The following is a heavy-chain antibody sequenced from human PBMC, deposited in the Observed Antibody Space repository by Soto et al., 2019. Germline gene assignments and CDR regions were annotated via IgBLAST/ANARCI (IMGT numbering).Heavy chain of an antibody. CDR1: GFTFSSYA. V-gene: IGHV3-30-3*01. CDR2: ISYDGSNK. J-gene: IGHJ4*02. CDR3: ARDRVHYYDSSGPRFDFDY. Sequence: GGSLRLSCAASGFTFSSYAMHWVRQAPGKGLEWVAVISYDGSNKYYADSVKGRFTISRDNSKNTLYLQMNSLRAEDTAVYYCARDRVHYYDSSGPRFDFDYWGQGTLVTVSS. D-gene: IGHD3-22*01.